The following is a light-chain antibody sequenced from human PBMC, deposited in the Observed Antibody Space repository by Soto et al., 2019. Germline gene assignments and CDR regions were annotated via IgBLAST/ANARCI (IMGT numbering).Light chain of an antibody. CDR2: DAS. J-gene: IGKJ5*01. CDR1: QSVINRY. V-gene: IGKV3-11*01. Sequence: EVVLTQSPGTLSLSHGERATLSCRAIQSVINRYLAWYQQKPGQAPRLLIYDASNRATGIPARFSGSGSGTDFTLTISSLEPEDFAVYYCQQRSNWPPITFGQGTRLEIK. CDR3: QQRSNWPPIT.